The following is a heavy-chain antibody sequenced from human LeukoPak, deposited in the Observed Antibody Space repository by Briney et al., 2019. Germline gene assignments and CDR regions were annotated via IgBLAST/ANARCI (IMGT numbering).Heavy chain of an antibody. J-gene: IGHJ2*01. CDR2: ISAYNDNT. D-gene: IGHD2-2*01. CDR1: GYTFTSYG. Sequence: GASVKVSCKASGYTFTSYGISWVRKAPGQGLEWMGWISAYNDNTNYAQKLQGRVTMTTDTSTSTAYMDLRSLRSDDTAAYYCARTCSTSCPYWYFDLWGRGTLVTVSS. CDR3: ARTCSTSCPYWYFDL. V-gene: IGHV1-18*01.